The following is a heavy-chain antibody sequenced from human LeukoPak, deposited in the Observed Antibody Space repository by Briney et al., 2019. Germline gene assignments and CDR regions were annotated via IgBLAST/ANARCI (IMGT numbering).Heavy chain of an antibody. J-gene: IGHJ3*02. V-gene: IGHV7-4-1*02. Sequence: ASVKVSCKAFGYTFSSHAMNWVRQAPGQGLELMGWINTNTGIPTYAQGFAGRFVFSLDTSVTTAYLQITSLKAEDTAVYYRARDLVSAGFDIWGQGTMVTVSS. CDR1: GYTFSSHA. D-gene: IGHD6-6*01. CDR2: INTNTGIP. CDR3: ARDLVSAGFDI.